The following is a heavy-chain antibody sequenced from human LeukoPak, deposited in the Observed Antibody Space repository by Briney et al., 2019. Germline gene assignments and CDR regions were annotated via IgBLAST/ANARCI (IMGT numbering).Heavy chain of an antibody. V-gene: IGHV3-53*01. D-gene: IGHD4-23*01. CDR1: GFTVSSNY. CDR3: ARSVVTSFDY. CDR2: IYSGGST. J-gene: IGHJ4*02. Sequence: GGSLRLSCAASGFTVSSNYMSWVRQAPGKGLEWVSLIYSGGSTYYADSVKGRFTISRDNSENTLYLQMNSLRAEDTAVHYCARSVVTSFDYWGQGALVTVSS.